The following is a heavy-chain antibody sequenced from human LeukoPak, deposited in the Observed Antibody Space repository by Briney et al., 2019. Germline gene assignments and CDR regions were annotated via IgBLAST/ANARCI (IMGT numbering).Heavy chain of an antibody. CDR2: IYYSGST. D-gene: IGHD3-22*01. J-gene: IGHJ4*02. CDR1: GDSVSSGTYY. V-gene: IGHV4-39*01. Sequence: PSETLSLTCTVSGDSVSSGTYYWAWIRQPPGKGLEWIGSIYYSGSTYCNPSLKSRVTISVDTSKNQFSLKLSSVTAADTAVYYCARTDSGGYKDYWGQGILVTVPS. CDR3: ARTDSGGYKDY.